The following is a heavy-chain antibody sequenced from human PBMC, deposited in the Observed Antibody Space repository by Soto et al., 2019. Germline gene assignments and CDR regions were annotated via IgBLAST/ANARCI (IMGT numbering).Heavy chain of an antibody. CDR1: GFTFSDYF. Sequence: GGSLRLSCAASGFTFSDYFMSWIRQAPGKGLEWVSYISSGGTSIYYADSVKGRFTISRDNAKNSLYLQMNSLRAEDTAVYYCGRGIAAPPAVPWGQGNLVTVSS. D-gene: IGHD6-13*01. V-gene: IGHV3-11*01. CDR3: GRGIAAPPAVP. J-gene: IGHJ5*02. CDR2: ISSGGTSI.